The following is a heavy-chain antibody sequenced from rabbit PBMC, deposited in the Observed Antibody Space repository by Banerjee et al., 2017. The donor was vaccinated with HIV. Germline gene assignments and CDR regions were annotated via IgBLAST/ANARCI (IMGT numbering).Heavy chain of an antibody. Sequence: QEQLEESGGDLVKPGGSLTLTCKASGFSFSNRYVMCWVRQAPGKGLEWIACIHTGSSGSTYYANWAKGRFTISKTSSTTVTLQMTSLTAADTATYFCARDLAGVIGWNFGLWGPGTLVTVS. V-gene: IGHV1S45*01. J-gene: IGHJ4*01. D-gene: IGHD4-1*01. CDR2: IHTGSSGST. CDR3: ARDLAGVIGWNFGL. CDR1: GFSFSNRYV.